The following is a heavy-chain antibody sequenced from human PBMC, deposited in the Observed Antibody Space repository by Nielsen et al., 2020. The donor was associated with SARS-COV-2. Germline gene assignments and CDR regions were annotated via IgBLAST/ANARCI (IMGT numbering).Heavy chain of an antibody. Sequence: SETLSLTCAVYGGSFSGYYWSWIRQPPGKGLEWIGEINHSGSTNYNPSLKSRVTISVDTSKNQFSLKLSSVTAADTAVYYCARGKKGYSSSSVRGNNNWFDPWGQGTLVTVSS. D-gene: IGHD6-6*01. CDR3: ARGKKGYSSSSVRGNNNWFDP. J-gene: IGHJ5*02. V-gene: IGHV4-34*01. CDR1: GGSFSGYY. CDR2: INHSGST.